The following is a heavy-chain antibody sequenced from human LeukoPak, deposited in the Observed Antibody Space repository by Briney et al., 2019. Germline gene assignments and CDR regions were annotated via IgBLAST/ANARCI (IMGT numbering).Heavy chain of an antibody. Sequence: PGGSLRVSCAASGFTFRSYVMSWVRQAPGKGLEWVSAISDDGGGTYYADSVEGRFTISRDNSKNTLFLQMDSLRAEDTAVYYCAKDWELLDAFDIWGQGTMVTVSS. CDR2: ISDDGGGT. J-gene: IGHJ3*02. D-gene: IGHD1-26*01. CDR3: AKDWELLDAFDI. V-gene: IGHV3-23*01. CDR1: GFTFRSYV.